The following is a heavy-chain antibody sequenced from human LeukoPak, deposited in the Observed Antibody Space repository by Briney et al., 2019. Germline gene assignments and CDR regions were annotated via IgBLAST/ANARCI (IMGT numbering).Heavy chain of an antibody. J-gene: IGHJ2*01. Sequence: SVKVSCKASGFTFTRSAVQWVRQARGQRLEWIGWIVVGSGNTNYAQKFQERVTITRDMSTSTAYMELSSLRSEDTAVYYCAAGAQRSMDELSQDLWGRGTLVTVSS. CDR3: AAGAQRSMDELSQDL. V-gene: IGHV1-58*01. CDR1: GFTFTRSA. CDR2: IVVGSGNT. D-gene: IGHD2/OR15-2a*01.